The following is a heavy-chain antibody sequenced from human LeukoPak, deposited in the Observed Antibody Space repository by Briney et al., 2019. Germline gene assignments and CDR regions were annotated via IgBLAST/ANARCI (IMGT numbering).Heavy chain of an antibody. J-gene: IGHJ4*01. CDR1: GDSINNHDW. D-gene: IGHD5-24*01. CDR2: IHDGGTP. Sequence: SETLSLTCGIPGDSINNHDWWSWVRQPPGKGLEWIAEIHDGGTPNYNPSLKSRVTISVDKFKTQFSLNLNSVTAADTAVYYCVANGYYCLDQWGHGTLVTVSP. V-gene: IGHV4/OR15-8*01. CDR3: VANGYYCLDQ.